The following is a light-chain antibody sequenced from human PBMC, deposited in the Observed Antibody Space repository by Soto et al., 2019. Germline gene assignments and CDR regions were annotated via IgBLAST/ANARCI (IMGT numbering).Light chain of an antibody. CDR3: SSYAGSNNLVV. Sequence: QSALTQPPSASGSHGQSVTISCTGTSSDVGGYNYVSWYQQHPGKAPKLMIYEVSKRPSGVPDRFSGSKSGNTASLTVSGLQAEDEADYYCSSYAGSNNLVVFGGWTKLTVL. CDR1: SSDVGGYNY. J-gene: IGLJ2*01. V-gene: IGLV2-8*01. CDR2: EVS.